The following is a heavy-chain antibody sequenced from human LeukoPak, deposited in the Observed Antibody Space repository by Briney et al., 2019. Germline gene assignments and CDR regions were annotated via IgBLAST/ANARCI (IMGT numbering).Heavy chain of an antibody. CDR3: ARDSLDHSGLVV. V-gene: IGHV1-69*04. CDR2: IIPILDIA. CDR1: GGTFSSYA. Sequence: SVTVSCKASGGTFSSYAISWVRQAPGQGLDWVGRIIPILDIAKYAQKFQGRVTITADKSTSTAYMELSSLRSEDTAVYYCARDSLDHSGLVVWGQGTLVTVSS. D-gene: IGHD6-19*01. J-gene: IGHJ4*02.